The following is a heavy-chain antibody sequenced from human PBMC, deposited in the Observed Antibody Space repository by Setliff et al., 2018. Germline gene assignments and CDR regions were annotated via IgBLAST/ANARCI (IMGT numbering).Heavy chain of an antibody. CDR1: GSNFNIFA. V-gene: IGHV3-30*03. CDR2: TSYDGKNN. Sequence: LRLSCAASGSNFNIFAINWVRQAPGKGLEWLAVTSYDGKNNYYGDSVKGRFTISRDNSQNTVYLQMSSLRPEDSAVYFCRLWFRELLRDYWGQGTLVTVS. CDR3: RLWFRELLRDY. D-gene: IGHD3-10*01. J-gene: IGHJ4*02.